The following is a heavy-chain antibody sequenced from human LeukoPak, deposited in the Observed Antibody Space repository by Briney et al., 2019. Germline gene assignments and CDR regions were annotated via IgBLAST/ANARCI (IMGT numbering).Heavy chain of an antibody. CDR1: GYSIISDYF. CDR2: IYYSGST. J-gene: IGHJ6*03. Sequence: SETLSLTCTVSGYSIISDYFWGWIRQPPGKGLEWIGSIYYSGSTYYNPSLKSRVTISVDTSKNQFSLKLSSVTAADTAVYYCARPLVAATENYYYYMDVWGKGTTVTISS. V-gene: IGHV4-38-2*02. CDR3: ARPLVAATENYYYYMDV. D-gene: IGHD2-15*01.